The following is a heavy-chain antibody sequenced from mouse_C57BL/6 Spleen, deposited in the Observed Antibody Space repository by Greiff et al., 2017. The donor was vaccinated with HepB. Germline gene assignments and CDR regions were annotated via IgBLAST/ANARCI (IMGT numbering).Heavy chain of an antibody. CDR3: APYDYDGGY. J-gene: IGHJ2*01. V-gene: IGHV1-26*01. Sequence: VQLQQSGPELVKPGASVKISCKASGYTFTDYYMNWVKQSHGKSLEWIGDINPNNGGTSYNQKFKGKATLTVDKSSSTAYMELRSLTSEDSAVYYCAPYDYDGGYWGQGTTLTVSS. CDR1: GYTFTDYY. D-gene: IGHD2-4*01. CDR2: INPNNGGT.